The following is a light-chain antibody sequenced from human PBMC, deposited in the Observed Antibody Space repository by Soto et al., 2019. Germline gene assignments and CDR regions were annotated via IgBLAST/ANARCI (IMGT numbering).Light chain of an antibody. CDR3: QQYDTSLT. CDR2: DTS. V-gene: IGKV3D-20*01. J-gene: IGKJ4*02. CDR1: HTIASVY. Sequence: IVLTQSPASLSLSPGERATLSCGASHTIASVYLAWYQHKPGLAPRLLIYDTSIRATGIPDRFTGSGSGTDFTLTISKLEPEDFAVSCCQQYDTSLTFGGGTKVEI.